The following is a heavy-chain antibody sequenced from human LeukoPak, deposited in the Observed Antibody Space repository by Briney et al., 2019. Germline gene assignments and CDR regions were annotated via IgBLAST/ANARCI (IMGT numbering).Heavy chain of an antibody. CDR1: GGSFSGYY. CDR2: INHSGST. J-gene: IGHJ4*02. CDR3: ARGGETTYYFDY. V-gene: IGHV4-34*01. Sequence: SETLSLTCAVYGGSFSGYYWSWIRQPPGKGLEWIGEINHSGSTNYNPSLKSRVTISVDTSKNQFSLRLSSVTAADTAVYYCARGGETTYYFDYWGQGVLVTVSS. D-gene: IGHD1-7*01.